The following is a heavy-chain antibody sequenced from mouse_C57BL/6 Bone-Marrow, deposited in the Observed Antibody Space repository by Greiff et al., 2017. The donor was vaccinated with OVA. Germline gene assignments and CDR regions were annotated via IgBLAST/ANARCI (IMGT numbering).Heavy chain of an antibody. CDR2: INPSRGYT. CDR3: ARPIYDGYDRDAMYY. J-gene: IGHJ4*01. Sequence: VQLQQSGAELARPGASVKMSCKASGYTFTSYTMHWVKQRPGQGLEWIGYINPSRGYTKYNQKFKDKATLTADKSSSTAYMQLSSLTSEDSAVYYCARPIYDGYDRDAMYYWGQGTSVTVSS. D-gene: IGHD2-2*01. CDR1: GYTFTSYT. V-gene: IGHV1-4*01.